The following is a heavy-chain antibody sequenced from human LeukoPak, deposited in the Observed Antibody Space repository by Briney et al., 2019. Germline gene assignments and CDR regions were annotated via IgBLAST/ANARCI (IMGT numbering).Heavy chain of an antibody. Sequence: ASVKVSCKASGYTFTSYYMHWVRQAPGQGLEWMGIINPSGGSTGYAQKFQGRVTMTRDTSISTAYMELSRLRSDDTAVYYCASHSSGWYVDLDYWGQGTLVTVSS. V-gene: IGHV1-46*01. CDR1: GYTFTSYY. CDR2: INPSGGST. D-gene: IGHD6-19*01. CDR3: ASHSSGWYVDLDY. J-gene: IGHJ4*02.